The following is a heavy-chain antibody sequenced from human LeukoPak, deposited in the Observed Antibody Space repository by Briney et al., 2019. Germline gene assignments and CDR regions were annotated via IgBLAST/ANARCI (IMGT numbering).Heavy chain of an antibody. Sequence: SETLSLTCSVSGGSINSYWWSWILQPAGKGLEFIGGIYTTGMTNYNPSLKSRVSMSVDTSKNQFSLELRSVTAADTAVYFCARAGYTISSYRFDYWGQGALVTVSS. CDR1: GGSINSYW. CDR3: ARAGYTISSYRFDY. J-gene: IGHJ4*02. D-gene: IGHD3-16*02. V-gene: IGHV4-4*07. CDR2: IYTTGMT.